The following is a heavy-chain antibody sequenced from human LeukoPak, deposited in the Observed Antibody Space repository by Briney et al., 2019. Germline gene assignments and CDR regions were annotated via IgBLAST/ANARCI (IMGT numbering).Heavy chain of an antibody. D-gene: IGHD4-17*01. V-gene: IGHV3-7*01. CDR1: GFTFSSYW. J-gene: IGHJ4*02. CDR2: IKQDGSKE. Sequence: GGSLRLSCAASGFTFSSYWMRWVRQAPGKGLEWVANIKQDGSKEYYVDSVRGRFTISRDNAKSSLYLQMNGLRAEDTAVYYCARDNRDYGDYVVAFDYWGQGTLVTVSS. CDR3: ARDNRDYGDYVVAFDY.